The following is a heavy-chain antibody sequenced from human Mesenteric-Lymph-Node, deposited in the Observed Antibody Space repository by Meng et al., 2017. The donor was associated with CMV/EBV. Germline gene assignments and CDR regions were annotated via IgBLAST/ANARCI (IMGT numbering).Heavy chain of an antibody. CDR3: ARDRLAAATFDY. Sequence: SETLSLTCVVSGGSINSGGHYWSWIRQNPGKGLEWIGYIYYLGNTDHNPSLKSRVTISVDTSKNQFSLKLSSVTAADTAVYYCARDRLAAATFDYWGQGTLVTVSS. J-gene: IGHJ4*02. D-gene: IGHD6-13*01. CDR1: GGSINSGGHY. CDR2: IYYLGNT. V-gene: IGHV4-61*08.